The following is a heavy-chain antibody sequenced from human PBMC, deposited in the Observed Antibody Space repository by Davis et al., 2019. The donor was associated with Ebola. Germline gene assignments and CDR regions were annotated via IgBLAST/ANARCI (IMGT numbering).Heavy chain of an antibody. D-gene: IGHD3-22*01. Sequence: ASVKVSCKASGYTFNTYGITWVRQAPGQGLEWMGWISAYNGNTNFAPKLQGRVTMTTDPSTSTAYMELRSLRSDDTAVYYCARDDYDSSAFPDSWGQGTLVTVSS. CDR2: ISAYNGNT. J-gene: IGHJ4*02. CDR3: ARDDYDSSAFPDS. CDR1: GYTFNTYG. V-gene: IGHV1-18*01.